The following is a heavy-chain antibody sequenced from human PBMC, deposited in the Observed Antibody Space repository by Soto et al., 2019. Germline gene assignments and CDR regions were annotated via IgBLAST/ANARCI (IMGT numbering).Heavy chain of an antibody. CDR1: GYTFTSYG. CDR2: ISAYNGNT. V-gene: IGHV1-18*01. D-gene: IGHD3-10*01. CDR3: ARDSHLRITVVRGKFGGGWFDP. J-gene: IGHJ5*02. Sequence: QVQLVQSGAEVKKPGASVKVSCKASGYTFTSYGISWVRQAPGQGLEWMGWISAYNGNTNYAQKLQGRVTMTTDTSTGTAYSERRSRRPDDTAVYYGARDSHLRITVVRGKFGGGWFDPWGQGTLVTVSS.